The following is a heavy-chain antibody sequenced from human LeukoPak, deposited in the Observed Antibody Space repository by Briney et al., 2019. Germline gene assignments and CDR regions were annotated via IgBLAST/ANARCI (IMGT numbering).Heavy chain of an antibody. CDR1: GYSISSGYY. CDR3: AGTYGDYGRGDAFDI. CDR2: IYHSGST. Sequence: SETLSLTCTVSGYSISSGYYWGWIRQPPGKGLERIGSIYHSGSTYYNPSLKSRVTISVDTSKNQFSLKLSSVTAADTAVYYCAGTYGDYGRGDAFDIWGQGTMVTVSS. J-gene: IGHJ3*02. V-gene: IGHV4-38-2*02. D-gene: IGHD4-17*01.